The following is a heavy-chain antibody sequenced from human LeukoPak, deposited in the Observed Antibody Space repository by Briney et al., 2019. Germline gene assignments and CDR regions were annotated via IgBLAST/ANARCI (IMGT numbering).Heavy chain of an antibody. CDR2: ISYDGSNK. CDR1: GFTFSSYG. Sequence: GGSLRLSCAASGFTFSSYGMHWVRQAPGKGLEWVAVISYDGSNKYYADSVMGRFTISRDNSKNTLYLQMNSLRAEDTAVYYCAKDRDYYDSSGYDPLGYWGQGTLVTVSS. D-gene: IGHD3-22*01. J-gene: IGHJ4*02. V-gene: IGHV3-30*18. CDR3: AKDRDYYDSSGYDPLGY.